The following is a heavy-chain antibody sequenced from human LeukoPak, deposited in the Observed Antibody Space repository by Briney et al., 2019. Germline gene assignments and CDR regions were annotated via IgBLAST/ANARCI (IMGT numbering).Heavy chain of an antibody. CDR3: AKDPPPDPLLWFGAGRYFDY. V-gene: IGHV3-30*02. Sequence: QAGGSLRLSCAASGFTFSSYGMHWVRQAPGKGLEWVAFIRYDGSNKYYADSVKGRFTISRDNSKNTLYLQMNSLRAEDTAVYYCAKDPPPDPLLWFGAGRYFDYWGQGTLVTVSS. D-gene: IGHD3-10*01. CDR1: GFTFSSYG. J-gene: IGHJ4*02. CDR2: IRYDGSNK.